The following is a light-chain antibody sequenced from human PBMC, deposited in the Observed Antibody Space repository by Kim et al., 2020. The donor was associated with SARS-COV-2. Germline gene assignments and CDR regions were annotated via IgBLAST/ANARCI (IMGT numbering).Light chain of an antibody. Sequence: SPGERATPSRRGRQSVSSYLAWYQQKPGQAPRLLIYDASNRATGIPARFSGSGSGTDFTLTISSLEPEDFAVYYCQQRSNWPPLTFGGGTKVDIK. CDR3: QQRSNWPPLT. J-gene: IGKJ4*01. CDR2: DAS. CDR1: QSVSSY. V-gene: IGKV3-11*01.